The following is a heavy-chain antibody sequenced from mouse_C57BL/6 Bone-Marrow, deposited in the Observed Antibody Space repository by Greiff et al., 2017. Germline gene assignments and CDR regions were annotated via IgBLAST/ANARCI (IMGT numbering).Heavy chain of an antibody. CDR1: GYTFTSYW. V-gene: IGHV1-72*01. J-gene: IGHJ2*01. CDR2: IDPNSGGT. D-gene: IGHD1-1*01. Sequence: VQLQQPGAELVKPGASVKLSCKASGYTFTSYWMHWVKQRPGRGLEWIGRIDPNSGGTKYNEKFKSKDTLTVDKPSSPPYMQLSSLTSEDSAVYYWARVASFTTGAAGLDYWGQGTTLTVSS. CDR3: ARVASFTTGAAGLDY.